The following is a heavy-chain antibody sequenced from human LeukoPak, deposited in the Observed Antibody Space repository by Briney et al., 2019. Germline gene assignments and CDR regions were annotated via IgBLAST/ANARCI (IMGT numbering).Heavy chain of an antibody. V-gene: IGHV3-23*01. CDR2: ISGSGDST. CDR3: ARAGTYDSSGFDAPDI. Sequence: PGGSLRLSCAASGFTFSSYAMSWVRQAPGKGLEWVSAISGSGDSTYYADSVKGRFTISRDNSKNTLYLQMNSLRAEDTAVYYCARAGTYDSSGFDAPDIWGQGTMVTVSS. J-gene: IGHJ3*02. D-gene: IGHD3-22*01. CDR1: GFTFSSYA.